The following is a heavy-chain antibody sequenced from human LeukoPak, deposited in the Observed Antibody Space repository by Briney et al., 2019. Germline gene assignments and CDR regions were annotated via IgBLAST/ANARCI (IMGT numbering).Heavy chain of an antibody. CDR2: ISSSSSYI. D-gene: IGHD6-19*01. CDR3: ATVTPGSGWSPTHPPNY. Sequence: GGSLRLSCAASGFTFSSYSMNWVRQAPGKGLEWVSSISSSSSYIYYADSVKGRFTISRDNAKNSLYLQMNSLRAEDTAVYYCATVTPGSGWSPTHPPNYWGHGTLVTVSS. J-gene: IGHJ4*01. V-gene: IGHV3-21*01. CDR1: GFTFSSYS.